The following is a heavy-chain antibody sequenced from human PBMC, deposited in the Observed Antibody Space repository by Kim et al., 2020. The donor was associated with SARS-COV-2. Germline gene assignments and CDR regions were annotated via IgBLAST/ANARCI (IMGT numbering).Heavy chain of an antibody. Sequence: GGSLRLSCAASVFTVSSNYMSWVRQAPGKGLEWVSVIYIDGSTYYADAVKGRFTISRYNSKNTLYLQMNSLRAEDTTVYYCAVWGSYRCDYFDYWGQGTLVTVSS. CDR2: IYIDGST. V-gene: IGHV3-66*01. CDR3: AVWGSYRCDYFDY. J-gene: IGHJ4*02. CDR1: VFTVSSNY. D-gene: IGHD3-16*02.